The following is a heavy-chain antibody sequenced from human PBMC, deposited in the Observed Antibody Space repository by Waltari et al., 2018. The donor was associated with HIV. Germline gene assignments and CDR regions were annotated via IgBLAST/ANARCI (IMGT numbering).Heavy chain of an antibody. CDR2: IYSGGST. Sequence: EVQLVESGGGLIQPGGSMRLSCAASGFPVSSNYMSWVRQAPGKGLEWVSVIYSGGSTYYADSVKGRFTISRDNSKNTLYLQMNSLRAEDTAVYYCARVPVAQGGMDVWGQGTTVTVSS. J-gene: IGHJ6*02. V-gene: IGHV3-53*01. CDR3: ARVPVAQGGMDV. D-gene: IGHD5-12*01. CDR1: GFPVSSNY.